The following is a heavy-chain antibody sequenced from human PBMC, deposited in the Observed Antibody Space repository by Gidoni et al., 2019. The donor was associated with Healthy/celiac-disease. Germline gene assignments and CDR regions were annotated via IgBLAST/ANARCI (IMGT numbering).Heavy chain of an antibody. J-gene: IGHJ6*03. Sequence: QVQLQQWGAGLLKPSETLSLTCAVSGGSFSGYYWSWIRQPPGKGLEWIGEINHSGSTNYNPSLKSRVTISVDTSKNQFSLKLSSVTAADTAVYYCAAAGTYYYYMDVWGKGTTVTVSS. V-gene: IGHV4-34*01. CDR2: INHSGST. CDR3: AAAGTYYYYMDV. CDR1: GGSFSGYY. D-gene: IGHD6-13*01.